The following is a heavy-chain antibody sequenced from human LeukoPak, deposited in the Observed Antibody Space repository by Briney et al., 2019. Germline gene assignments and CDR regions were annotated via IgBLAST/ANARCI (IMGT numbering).Heavy chain of an antibody. CDR2: ISYSGST. J-gene: IGHJ4*02. CDR3: ASSAVPSALTRFDY. Sequence: PSETLSLTCTVSGGSISPYYWSWVRQPPGKGLEWIGHISYSGSTNYNPSLKSRVTISVDTSKNQFSLKLSSVTAADTAVYYCASSAVPSALTRFDYWGQGTLVTVSS. CDR1: GGSISPYY. D-gene: IGHD4/OR15-4a*01. V-gene: IGHV4-59*01.